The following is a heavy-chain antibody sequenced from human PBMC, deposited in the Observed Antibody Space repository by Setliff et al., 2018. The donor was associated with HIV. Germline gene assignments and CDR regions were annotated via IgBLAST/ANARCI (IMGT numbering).Heavy chain of an antibody. J-gene: IGHJ6*03. CDR1: GGTFSSYA. Sequence: GASVKVSCKASGGTFSSYAISWVRQAPGQGLEWMGWMNPNSGNTGYAQKFQGRVTMTRNTSISTAYMELRSLRSDDTAVYYCAGSRITMVRGAAYYYYMDVWGKGTTVTVSS. V-gene: IGHV1-8*02. D-gene: IGHD3-10*01. CDR2: MNPNSGNT. CDR3: AGSRITMVRGAAYYYYMDV.